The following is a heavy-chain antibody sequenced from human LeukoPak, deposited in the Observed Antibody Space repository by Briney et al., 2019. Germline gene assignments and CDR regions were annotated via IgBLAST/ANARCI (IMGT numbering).Heavy chain of an antibody. CDR1: GYTFTSYG. CDR3: ARDLYSSGWYGYGSYYYYGMDV. J-gene: IGHJ6*02. CDR2: ISAYNGNT. D-gene: IGHD6-19*01. Sequence: GASVTVSCKASGYTFTSYGISWVRQAPGQGLEWMGWISAYNGNTNYAQKLQSRVTMTTDTSTSTAYMDLRSLRSDDTAVYYCARDLYSSGWYGYGSYYYYGMDVWGQGTTVTVSS. V-gene: IGHV1-18*01.